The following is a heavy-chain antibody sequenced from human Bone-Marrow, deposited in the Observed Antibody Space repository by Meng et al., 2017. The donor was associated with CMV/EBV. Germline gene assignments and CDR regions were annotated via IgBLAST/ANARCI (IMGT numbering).Heavy chain of an antibody. Sequence: SETLSLTCAVYGGSLSGYYWSWIRQPPGKGLEWIGEINHSGSTNYNPSLKSRVTISVDTSKNQFSLKLSSVTAADTAVYYCARGITIFGVDHLDWFDPWGQGTLVTVSS. CDR2: INHSGST. D-gene: IGHD3-3*01. J-gene: IGHJ5*02. V-gene: IGHV4-34*01. CDR3: ARGITIFGVDHLDWFDP. CDR1: GGSLSGYY.